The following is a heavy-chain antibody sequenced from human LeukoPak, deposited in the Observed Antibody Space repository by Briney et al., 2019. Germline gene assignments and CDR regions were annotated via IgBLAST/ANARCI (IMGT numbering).Heavy chain of an antibody. Sequence: GGSLRLSCAASGFSFSSFSMNWVRQAPGKGLEWVSYISGGSSFTYYVDSVKGRLTISRDNAKNSLYLQMNSLRAEDTAVYYCAKYSHDSSGSYDYWGQGTLVTVSS. CDR2: ISGGSSFT. CDR1: GFSFSSFS. D-gene: IGHD3-22*01. V-gene: IGHV3-21*04. CDR3: AKYSHDSSGSYDY. J-gene: IGHJ4*02.